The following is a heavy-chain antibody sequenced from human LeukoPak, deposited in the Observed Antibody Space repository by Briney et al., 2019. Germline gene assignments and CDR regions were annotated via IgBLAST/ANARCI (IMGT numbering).Heavy chain of an antibody. CDR1: GFSVSNNY. D-gene: IGHD6-19*01. CDR2: IYTAGST. Sequence: GGSLRLSCAVSGFSVSNNYMSWVRQAPGKGLEWVSIIYTAGSTYYADSVKGRFTISRDNAKNSLYLQMNSLRAEDTAVYYCARDREWLETFDYWGQGTLVTVSS. V-gene: IGHV3-66*01. CDR3: ARDREWLETFDY. J-gene: IGHJ4*02.